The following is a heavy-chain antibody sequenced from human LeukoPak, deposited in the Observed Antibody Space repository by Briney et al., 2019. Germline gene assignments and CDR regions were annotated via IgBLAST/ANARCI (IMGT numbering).Heavy chain of an antibody. J-gene: IGHJ5*02. V-gene: IGHV4-59*01. Sequence: SETLSLTCTVSGGSISSYFWSWIRQPPGMGLEWIGYVYYSGSPNYNPSLKSRVTISVDTSKNQFSLRLRSVTAVDTAVYYCARVFDDYYDSSADPPLWFDPWGQGTLVTVSS. CDR3: ARVFDDYYDSSADPPLWFDP. CDR1: GGSISSYF. CDR2: VYYSGSP. D-gene: IGHD3-22*01.